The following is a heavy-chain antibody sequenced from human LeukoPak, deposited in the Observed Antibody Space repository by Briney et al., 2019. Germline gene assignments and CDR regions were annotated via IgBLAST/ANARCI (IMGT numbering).Heavy chain of an antibody. CDR3: ARDRGYSYGSFDY. V-gene: IGHV3-30-3*01. Sequence: GGSLTLSCAASGFTVRTNYMSWVRQAPGKGLEWVAVISYDGSNKYYADSVKGRFTISRDNSKNTLYLQMNSLRAEDTAVYYCARDRGYSYGSFDYWGQGTLVTVSS. CDR2: ISYDGSNK. J-gene: IGHJ4*02. D-gene: IGHD5-18*01. CDR1: GFTVRTNY.